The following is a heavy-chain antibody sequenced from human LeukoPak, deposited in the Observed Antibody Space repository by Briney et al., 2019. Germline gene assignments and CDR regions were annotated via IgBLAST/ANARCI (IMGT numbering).Heavy chain of an antibody. CDR3: ATASAGSYYNFDY. V-gene: IGHV3-30*03. D-gene: IGHD3-10*01. J-gene: IGHJ4*02. CDR2: ISYDGSNK. Sequence: GGSLRLSCAASGFTFSSYGMHWVRQAPGKGLEWVAVISYDGSNKYYADSVKGRFTISRDNSKNTLYLQMNSLRAEDTAVYYCATASAGSYYNFDYWGQGTLVTVSS. CDR1: GFTFSSYG.